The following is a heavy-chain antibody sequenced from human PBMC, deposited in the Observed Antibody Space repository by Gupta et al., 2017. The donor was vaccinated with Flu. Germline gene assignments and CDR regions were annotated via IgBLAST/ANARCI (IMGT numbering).Heavy chain of an antibody. CDR3: GRGYYYDSSGYYYVEDY. D-gene: IGHD3-22*01. J-gene: IGHJ4*02. V-gene: IGHV3-11*01. Sequence: QVQLVESGGGLVKPGGSLRLSCAGSGFTFSDYYMSWIRQAPGKGLEWISYISSSYSTIYYADSVKGRFTISRDNAKNSLYLQMSSLRADDTAVYYCGRGYYYDSSGYYYVEDYWGQGTLVTVSS. CDR2: ISSSYSTI. CDR1: GFTFSDYY.